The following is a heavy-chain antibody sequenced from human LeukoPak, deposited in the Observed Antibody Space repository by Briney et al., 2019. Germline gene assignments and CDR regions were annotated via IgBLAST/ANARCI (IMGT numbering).Heavy chain of an antibody. J-gene: IGHJ4*02. CDR2: IRYDGSNK. CDR1: GFTFSSYG. V-gene: IGHV3-30*02. Sequence: GGSLRLSCAASGFTFSSYGMHWVRQAPGQGLEWVAFIRYDGSNKYYADSVKGRFTISRDNSKNTLYLQMNSLRAEDTAVYYCSRDYSYRTDYWGQGTLVTVSS. CDR3: SRDYSYRTDY. D-gene: IGHD4-11*01.